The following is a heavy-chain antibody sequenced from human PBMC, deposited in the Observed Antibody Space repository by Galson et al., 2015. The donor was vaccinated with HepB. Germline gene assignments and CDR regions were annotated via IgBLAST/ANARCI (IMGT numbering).Heavy chain of an antibody. CDR2: INAGNGNT. CDR1: GYTFTSYA. J-gene: IGHJ5*02. D-gene: IGHD6-13*01. CDR3: ARDPAAAGTGWFDP. Sequence: SVKVSCKASGYTFTSYAMHWVRQAPGQRLEWMGWINAGNGNTKYSQKFQGRVTITRDTSASTAYMELSSLRSEDTAVYYCARDPAAAGTGWFDPWGQGTLVTVSS. V-gene: IGHV1-3*01.